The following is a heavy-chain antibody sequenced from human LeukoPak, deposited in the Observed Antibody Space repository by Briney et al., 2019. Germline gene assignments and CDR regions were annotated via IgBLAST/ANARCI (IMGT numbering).Heavy chain of an antibody. CDR1: GFTFSSYG. J-gene: IGHJ4*02. CDR2: IWYGGSNK. V-gene: IGHV3-33*08. CDR3: AKRGFDY. Sequence: PGGSLRLSCAASGFTFSSYGMHWVRQAPGKGLEWVAVIWYGGSNKYYADSVKGRFTISRDNSKNTLYLQMNSLRAEDTAVYYCAKRGFDYWGQGTLVTVSS.